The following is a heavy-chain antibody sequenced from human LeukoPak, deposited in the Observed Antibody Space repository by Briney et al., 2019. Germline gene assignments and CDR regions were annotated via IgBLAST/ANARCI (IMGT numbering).Heavy chain of an antibody. V-gene: IGHV3-23*01. CDR3: AKDGDDYGDPYYFDY. D-gene: IGHD4-17*01. J-gene: IGHJ4*02. Sequence: SGGSLRLSCAASGFTFSSYAMSWVRQAPGKGLEWVSGISGSGDNTYYADSVKGRFTISRDNSKNTLYVQVNSLGTEDTAAYYCAKDGDDYGDPYYFDYWGQGTLVTVSS. CDR2: ISGSGDNT. CDR1: GFTFSSYA.